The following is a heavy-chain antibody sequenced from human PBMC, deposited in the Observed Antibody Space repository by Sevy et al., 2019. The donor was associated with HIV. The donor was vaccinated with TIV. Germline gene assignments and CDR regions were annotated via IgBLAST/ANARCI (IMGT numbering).Heavy chain of an antibody. CDR1: GGIFKSYG. Sequence: ASVKVSCKASGGIFKSYGISWVRQAPGQGLEWMGGIIPILNTVHYAQKFQGRVTITADESTKTAYMELSSLRSEDTAVYYCVRGGGNGWYYFDYWGQETPVTVSS. J-gene: IGHJ4*02. V-gene: IGHV1-69*13. CDR2: IIPILNTV. D-gene: IGHD6-19*01. CDR3: VRGGGNGWYYFDY.